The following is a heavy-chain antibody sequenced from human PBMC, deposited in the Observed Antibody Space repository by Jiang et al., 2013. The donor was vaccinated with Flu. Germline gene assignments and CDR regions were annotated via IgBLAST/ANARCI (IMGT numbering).Heavy chain of an antibody. CDR3: AKAGYYDYVWNDY. D-gene: IGHD3-16*01. J-gene: IGHJ4*02. V-gene: IGHV3-30*18. CDR1: GFTFSSYG. CDR2: ISYDGSYK. Sequence: LVEVWGRAWSSLGRSLRLSCAASGFTFSSYGMHWVRQGPGKGLEWVTFISYDGSYKYYADSVKGRFTISRDNSKSTLSLQMDSLRAEDTAMYYCAKAGYYDYVWNDYWGQGTLVTVSS.